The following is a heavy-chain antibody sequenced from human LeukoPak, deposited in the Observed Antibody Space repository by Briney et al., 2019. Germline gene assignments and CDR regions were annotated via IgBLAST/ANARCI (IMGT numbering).Heavy chain of an antibody. CDR2: IYYSGGT. D-gene: IGHD2-15*01. CDR3: ARGVVAAPQTFDY. Sequence: PSETLSLTCTVSGDSISGFYWSWIRQPPGKGLEWIGYIYYSGGTNYNPSLKSRVTISVDTSKNQFSLRLSSVTAADTALYYCARGVVAAPQTFDYWGQGTLVTVSS. J-gene: IGHJ4*02. V-gene: IGHV4-59*01. CDR1: GDSISGFY.